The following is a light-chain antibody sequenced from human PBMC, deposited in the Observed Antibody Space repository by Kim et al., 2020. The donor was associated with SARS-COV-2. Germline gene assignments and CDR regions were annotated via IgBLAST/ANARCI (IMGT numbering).Light chain of an antibody. J-gene: IGLJ2*01. CDR1: SLRNYY. Sequence: SSELTQDPTVSVALGQTVRITCQGDSLRNYYASWYQQKPGQAPVLVIYGKNNRPSGIPDRFSGSSSGNTASLTITGAQAEDEADYYCNSRDSSGNKGVFG. CDR2: GKN. V-gene: IGLV3-19*01. CDR3: NSRDSSGNKGV.